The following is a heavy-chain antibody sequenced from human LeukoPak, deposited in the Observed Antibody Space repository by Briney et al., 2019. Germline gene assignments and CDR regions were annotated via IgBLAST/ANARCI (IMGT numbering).Heavy chain of an antibody. CDR3: AKDRVSSATDFDC. CDR1: GFTFSSYA. D-gene: IGHD3-22*01. V-gene: IGHV3-30*02. Sequence: GGSLRLSCAASGFTFSSYAMHWVRQAPGKGLEWVAFIRNDGRNTYYADSVKGRFAISRDNSKNTLYLQMNSLRAEDTAVYYCAKDRVSSATDFDCWGQGTLVTVSS. J-gene: IGHJ4*02. CDR2: IRNDGRNT.